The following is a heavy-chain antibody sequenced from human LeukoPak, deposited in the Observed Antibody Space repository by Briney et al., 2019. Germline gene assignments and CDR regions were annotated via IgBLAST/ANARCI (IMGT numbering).Heavy chain of an antibody. V-gene: IGHV4-39*01. CDR2: IYYSGSN. D-gene: IGHD3-3*01. CDR3: ARHGEGNYDFWGGYPVYYFDY. J-gene: IGHJ4*02. CDR1: GGSISSSSYY. Sequence: SETLSLTCTVSGGSISSSSYYRGWIRQPPGKGLEWSGSIYYSGSNYYNPSIKRRVTISVNTSNKQFSLKLSSVTAADTAVYYCARHGEGNYDFWGGYPVYYFDYWGQGTLVTVSP.